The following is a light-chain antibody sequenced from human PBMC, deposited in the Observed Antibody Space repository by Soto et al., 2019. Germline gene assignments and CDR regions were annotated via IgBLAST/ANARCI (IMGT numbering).Light chain of an antibody. CDR2: DVS. Sequence: QSALTQPASVSGSPGQSITISCTRTSSDVGGYNYVSWYQQQLGKAPKLMIYDVSNRPSGVSNRFSGSKSGYTASLTISGLQAEEEADYYCSSYASGSSVVFGGGTKLTVL. V-gene: IGLV2-14*01. CDR3: SSYASGSSVV. CDR1: SSDVGGYNY. J-gene: IGLJ2*01.